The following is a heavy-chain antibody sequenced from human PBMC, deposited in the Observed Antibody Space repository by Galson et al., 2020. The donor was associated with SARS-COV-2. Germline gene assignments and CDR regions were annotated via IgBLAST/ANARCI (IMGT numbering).Heavy chain of an antibody. J-gene: IGHJ4*02. CDR2: IYYSGST. CDR3: ARDRNCSGGSCSYFDY. CDR1: GGSISSGGYY. D-gene: IGHD2-15*01. Sequence: SETLSLTCTVSGGSISSGGYYWSWIRQHPGKGLEWIGYIYYSGSTYYNPSLKSRVTISVDTSKNQFSLKLSSVTAADTAVYDCARDRNCSGGSCSYFDYWGQGTLVTVSS. V-gene: IGHV4-31*03.